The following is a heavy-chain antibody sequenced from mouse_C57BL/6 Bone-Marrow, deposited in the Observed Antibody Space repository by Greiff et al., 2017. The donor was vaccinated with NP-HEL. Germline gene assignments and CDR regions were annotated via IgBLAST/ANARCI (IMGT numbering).Heavy chain of an antibody. Sequence: VQLQQSGPELVKPGALVKMSCKASGYTFTDYNMHWVKQSHGKSLEWIGYINPNNGGTSYNQKFKGKATLTVNKSSSTAYMELRSLTSEDSAVYYCARTYYGSSFYAMDYWGQGTSVTVSS. CDR2: INPNNGGT. CDR3: ARTYYGSSFYAMDY. V-gene: IGHV1-22*01. J-gene: IGHJ4*01. CDR1: GYTFTDYN. D-gene: IGHD1-1*01.